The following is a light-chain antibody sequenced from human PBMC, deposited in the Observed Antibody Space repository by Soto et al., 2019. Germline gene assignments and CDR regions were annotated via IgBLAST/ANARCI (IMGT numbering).Light chain of an antibody. Sequence: DIQMTQSPSTLSASVGDRVTITCRASQSISSWLAWYQQKPGKAPKLLIYKASSLESGVPSRFSGSGSGTEFTLTISSLQPDDFATYYCQQYNSLWTFEQGTKVEIK. J-gene: IGKJ1*01. CDR3: QQYNSLWT. V-gene: IGKV1-5*03. CDR1: QSISSW. CDR2: KAS.